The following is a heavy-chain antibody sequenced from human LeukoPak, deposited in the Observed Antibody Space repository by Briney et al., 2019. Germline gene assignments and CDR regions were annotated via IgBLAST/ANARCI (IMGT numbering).Heavy chain of an antibody. J-gene: IGHJ4*02. Sequence: PSETLSLTCIVSGGSISSSSYYWGWIRQPPGKGLEWIGSIYYSGSTYCSPSLKSRVTISVDTSKNQFSLKLSSVTAADTAVYYCARVAVAGKRCLDYWGQGTLVTVSS. CDR1: GGSISSSSYY. CDR3: ARVAVAGKRCLDY. CDR2: IYYSGST. V-gene: IGHV4-39*07. D-gene: IGHD6-19*01.